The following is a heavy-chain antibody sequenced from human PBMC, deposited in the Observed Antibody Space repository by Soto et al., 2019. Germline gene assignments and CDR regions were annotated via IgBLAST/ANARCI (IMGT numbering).Heavy chain of an antibody. J-gene: IGHJ4*02. D-gene: IGHD3-10*01. Sequence: EVQLLESGGGLVQPRGSLRLSCAASGFTFSSYAMSWVRQAPGKGLEWVSAISGSGGSTYYADSVKGRFTISRDNSKNTLYLQLNGLRAEDTAVYYCAKFPPDITMVPRDYWGQGTLVTVSS. V-gene: IGHV3-23*01. CDR3: AKFPPDITMVPRDY. CDR2: ISGSGGST. CDR1: GFTFSSYA.